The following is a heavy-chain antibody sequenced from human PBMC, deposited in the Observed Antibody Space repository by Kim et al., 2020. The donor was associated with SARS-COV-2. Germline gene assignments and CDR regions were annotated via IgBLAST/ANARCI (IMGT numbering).Heavy chain of an antibody. J-gene: IGHJ6*03. CDR1: GYSFSDYG. V-gene: IGHV1-18*01. CDR3: ARDAGTGGRMDI. CDR2: ISAYNANR. Sequence: ASVKVSCKASGYSFSDYGVGWVRQAPGQGLEWMGWISAYNANRYYAQSLQGRVTMTIDTSTSTAYMELRSLRSDDTAVYYCARDAGTGGRMDIWGKGTTV. D-gene: IGHD1-7*01.